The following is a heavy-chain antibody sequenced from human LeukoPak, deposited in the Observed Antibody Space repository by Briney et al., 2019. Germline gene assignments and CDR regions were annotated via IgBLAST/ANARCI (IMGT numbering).Heavy chain of an antibody. D-gene: IGHD3-16*01. J-gene: IGHJ3*02. CDR1: GGTFSSYA. Sequence: ASVKVSCKASGGTFSSYAISWVRQAPEQGLEWMGRIIPVLGLANYGQKFQGRVTITTDESTSTVYMEVSSLRSEDTAVYYCARGPPGGAFDIWGQGTMVTVSS. V-gene: IGHV1-69*04. CDR3: ARGPPGGAFDI. CDR2: IIPVLGLA.